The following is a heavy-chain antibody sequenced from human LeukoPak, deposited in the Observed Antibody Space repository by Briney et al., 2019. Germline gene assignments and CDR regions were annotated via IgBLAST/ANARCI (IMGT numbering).Heavy chain of an antibody. J-gene: IGHJ4*02. D-gene: IGHD3-10*01. CDR1: GFIFGTNW. CDR3: VSSSGKPDY. CDR2: INSDGSGP. Sequence: PGGSLRLSCAASGFIFGTNWMHWVRQAPGKGLVWVSRINSDGSGPTYADSVKGRFTISRDNAKNTLYLQMNSLRGEDTAVYYCVSSSGKPDYRGQGTLVTVSS. V-gene: IGHV3-74*01.